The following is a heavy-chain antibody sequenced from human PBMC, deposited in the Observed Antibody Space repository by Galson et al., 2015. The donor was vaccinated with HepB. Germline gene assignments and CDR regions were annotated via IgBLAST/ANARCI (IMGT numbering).Heavy chain of an antibody. D-gene: IGHD6-19*01. V-gene: IGHV3-23*01. CDR1: GFTFSSYA. Sequence: SLRLSCAASGFTFSSYAMSWVRQAPGKGLEWVSGISGSGGSTYYADSVKGRFTISRDNSKNTLYLQMNSLRAEDTAVYYCAKSRVAGINKPSTFDCWGQGTLVTVSS. J-gene: IGHJ4*02. CDR2: ISGSGGST. CDR3: AKSRVAGINKPSTFDC.